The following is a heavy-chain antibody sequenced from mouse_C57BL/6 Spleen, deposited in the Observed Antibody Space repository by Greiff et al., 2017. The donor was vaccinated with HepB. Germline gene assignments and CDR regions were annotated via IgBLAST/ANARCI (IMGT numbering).Heavy chain of an antibody. Sequence: VQLQQSGAELVRPGSSVKLSCKASGYTFTSYWMHWVKQRPIQGLEWIGNIDPSDSETHYNQKFKDKATLTVDKSSSTAYMQLSSLTSEESAVYYCATTVVDYFDYWGQGTTLTVSS. V-gene: IGHV1-52*01. CDR2: IDPSDSET. CDR1: GYTFTSYW. CDR3: ATTVVDYFDY. D-gene: IGHD1-1*01. J-gene: IGHJ2*01.